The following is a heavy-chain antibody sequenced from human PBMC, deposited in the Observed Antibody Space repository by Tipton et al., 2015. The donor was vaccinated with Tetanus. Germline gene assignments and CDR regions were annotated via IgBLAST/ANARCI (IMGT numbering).Heavy chain of an antibody. CDR2: IRDNGNS. J-gene: IGHJ4*02. CDR1: GASINNSPYF. D-gene: IGHD2/OR15-2a*01. V-gene: IGHV4-31*03. CDR3: ARGTFHAFDF. Sequence: TLSLTCTVSGASINNSPYFWNWIRQLPGKGLEWIGYIRDNGNSYANPSLSGRVTMSVDTRKNQFSLNLTSMSVADTATYYCARGTFHAFDFWGQGVQVTVSS.